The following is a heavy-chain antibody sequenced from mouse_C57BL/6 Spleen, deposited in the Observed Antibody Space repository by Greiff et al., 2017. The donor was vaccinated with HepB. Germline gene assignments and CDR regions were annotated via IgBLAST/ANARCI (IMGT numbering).Heavy chain of an antibody. D-gene: IGHD2-5*01. J-gene: IGHJ2*01. V-gene: IGHV10-3*01. Sequence: EVKLVESGGGLVQPKGSLKLSCAASGFTFNTYAMHWVRQAPGKGVEWVARIRSKSSNYATYYADSVKDRFTISRDDSQSMLYLQMNNLKTEDTAMYYCVSERENYSNFFFDYWGQGTTLTVSS. CDR2: IRSKSSNYAT. CDR3: VSERENYSNFFFDY. CDR1: GFTFNTYA.